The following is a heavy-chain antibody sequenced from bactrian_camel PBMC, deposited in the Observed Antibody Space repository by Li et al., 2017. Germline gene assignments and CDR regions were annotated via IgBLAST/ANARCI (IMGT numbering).Heavy chain of an antibody. CDR3: AARRGLGLGWEGFDSGY. J-gene: IGHJ6*01. Sequence: HVQLVESGGGLVQPGGSLRLSCEVSGSTASSNVIGWFRQAPGKERESVSFIDSDGSTNYAHSVKGRFTISRDSDKNTVYLQMNSLKPEDTAMYYCAARRGLGLGWEGFDSGYWGQGTQVTVS. D-gene: IGHD3*01. CDR1: GSTASSNV. CDR2: IDSDGST. V-gene: IGHV3S53*01.